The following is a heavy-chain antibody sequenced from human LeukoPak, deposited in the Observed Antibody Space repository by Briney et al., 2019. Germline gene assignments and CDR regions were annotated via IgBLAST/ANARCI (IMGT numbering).Heavy chain of an antibody. D-gene: IGHD6-13*01. V-gene: IGHV3-74*01. CDR1: GFTFSSYW. J-gene: IGHJ3*02. Sequence: GGSLRLSCAASGFTFSSYWMHWVRQAPGKGLVWVSRINSDGSSTSYADSVKGRFTISRDNAKNTLYLQMNSLRAEDTAVYYCAREASSSWYTSDAFDIWGQGTMVTVSP. CDR3: AREASSSWYTSDAFDI. CDR2: INSDGSST.